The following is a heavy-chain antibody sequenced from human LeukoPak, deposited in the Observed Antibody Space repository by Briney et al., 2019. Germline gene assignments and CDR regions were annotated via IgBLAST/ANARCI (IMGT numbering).Heavy chain of an antibody. Sequence: SETLSLTCTVSGSSISSYYWSWIRQPPGKGLEWIGYIYYSGSTNYNPSLKSRVTISVDTSKNQFSLKLSSVTAADTAVYYCARRGAYGSGSYSDWYFDLWGRGTLVTVSS. CDR3: ARRGAYGSGSYSDWYFDL. J-gene: IGHJ2*01. D-gene: IGHD3-10*01. CDR2: IYYSGST. V-gene: IGHV4-59*08. CDR1: GSSISSYY.